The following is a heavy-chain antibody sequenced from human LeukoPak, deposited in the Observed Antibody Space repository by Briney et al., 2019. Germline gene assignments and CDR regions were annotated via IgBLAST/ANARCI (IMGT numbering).Heavy chain of an antibody. V-gene: IGHV3-74*01. CDR2: INGDGSST. CDR3: VGDYGSGPFDY. D-gene: IGHD3-10*01. CDR1: GFTFSSYW. Sequence: GGSLRLSCAASGFTFSSYWMHWVRQAPGKGLVWVSRINGDGSSTSYADSVKGRFTISRDNAKNTLYLQMNSLRAEDTAVYYCVGDYGSGPFDYWGQGTLVTVSS. J-gene: IGHJ4*02.